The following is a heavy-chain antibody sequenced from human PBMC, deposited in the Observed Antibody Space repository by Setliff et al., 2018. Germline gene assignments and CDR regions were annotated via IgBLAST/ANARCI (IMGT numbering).Heavy chain of an antibody. CDR1: GYPITSGYY. V-gene: IGHV4-38-2*02. Sequence: PSETLSLTCTVSGYPITSGYYWGWIRQSPGKGLEWIGRILFSGDTYYNPSLNSRVTISADTSKNQFSLNLSSVTAADTAVYYCARDNRARHYMDVWGKGTTVTVSS. CDR2: ILFSGDT. D-gene: IGHD3-10*01. CDR3: ARDNRARHYMDV. J-gene: IGHJ6*03.